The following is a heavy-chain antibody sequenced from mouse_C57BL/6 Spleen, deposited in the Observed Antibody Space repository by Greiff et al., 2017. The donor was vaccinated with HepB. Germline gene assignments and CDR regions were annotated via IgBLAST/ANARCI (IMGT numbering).Heavy chain of an antibody. CDR1: GFTFSDYG. CDR3: ARKLRPNYYAMDY. D-gene: IGHD2-4*01. V-gene: IGHV5-17*01. CDR2: ISSGSSTI. J-gene: IGHJ4*01. Sequence: EVKLMESGGGLVKPGGSLKLSCAASGFTFSDYGMHWVRQAPEKGLEWVAYISSGSSTIYYADTVKGRFTISRDNAKNTLFLQMTSLRSVDTAMYYCARKLRPNYYAMDYWGQGTSVTVSS.